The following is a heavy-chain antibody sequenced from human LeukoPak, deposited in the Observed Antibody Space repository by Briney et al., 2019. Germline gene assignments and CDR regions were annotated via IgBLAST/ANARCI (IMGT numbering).Heavy chain of an antibody. V-gene: IGHV4-39*07. D-gene: IGHD2-2*01. CDR2: IYYSGST. CDR3: AREACSSTSCYLGSWFDP. CDR1: GGSISSSSYY. J-gene: IGHJ5*02. Sequence: SETLSPTCTGSGGSISSSSYYWGWTRQPPGKGLEWIGSIYYSGSTYYNPSLKSRVTISVDTSKNQFSLKLSSVTAADTAVYYCAREACSSTSCYLGSWFDPCGQGTLVTVSS.